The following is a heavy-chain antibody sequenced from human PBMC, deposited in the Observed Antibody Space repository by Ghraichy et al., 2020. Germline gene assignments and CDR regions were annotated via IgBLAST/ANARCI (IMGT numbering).Heavy chain of an antibody. CDR1: GGSISSYY. CDR3: ARVTQTTFWSGVGWFDP. D-gene: IGHD3-3*01. V-gene: IGHV4-59*01. CDR2: IYYSGST. Sequence: SETLSLTCTVSGGSISSYYWSWIRQPPGKGLEWIGYIYYSGSTNYNPSLKSRVTISVDTSKNQFSLKLSSVTAADTAVYYCARVTQTTFWSGVGWFDPWGQGTLVTVSS. J-gene: IGHJ5*02.